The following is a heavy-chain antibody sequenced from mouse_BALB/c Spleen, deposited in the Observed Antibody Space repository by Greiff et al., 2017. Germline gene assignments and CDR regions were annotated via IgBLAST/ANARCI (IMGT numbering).Heavy chain of an antibody. CDR3: EGTTVVAPMDY. J-gene: IGHJ4*01. V-gene: IGHV3-6*02. Sequence: EVKLMESGPGLVKPSQSLSLTCSVTGYSITSGYYWNWIRQFPGNKLEWMGYISYDGSNNYNPSLKNRISITRDTSKNQFFLKLNSVTTEDTATYYCEGTTVVAPMDYWGQGTSVTVSS. CDR2: ISYDGSN. D-gene: IGHD1-1*01. CDR1: GYSITSGYY.